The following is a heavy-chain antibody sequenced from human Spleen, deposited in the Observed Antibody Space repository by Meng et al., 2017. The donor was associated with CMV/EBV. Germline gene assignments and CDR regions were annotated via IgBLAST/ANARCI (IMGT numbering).Heavy chain of an antibody. J-gene: IGHJ4*02. Sequence: LRLSCTVSGDSISGGYNYWTWIRQPPGKGLEWIGYIFYSGGTYYNPSLKSRVTMSVDTSKNQFSLRLSSVTAADTAVYYCARASITIFGVVTKGTDSWGQGKLVTVSS. CDR3: ARASITIFGVVTKGTDS. D-gene: IGHD3-3*01. V-gene: IGHV4-30-4*08. CDR2: IFYSGGT. CDR1: GDSISGGYNY.